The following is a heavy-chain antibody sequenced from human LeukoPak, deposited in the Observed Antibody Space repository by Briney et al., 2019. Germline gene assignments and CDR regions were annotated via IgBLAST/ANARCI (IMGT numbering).Heavy chain of an antibody. CDR2: ISSSSSYI. CDR1: GFTFSSYS. CDR3: RPKDSTYAGGD. V-gene: IGHV3-21*01. J-gene: IGHJ4*02. D-gene: IGHD2-8*02. Sequence: GGSLRLSCAASGFTFSSYSMNWVRQAPGKGLKWVSSISSSSSYIYYADSVKGRFTISRDNAKNSLYLQMNSLRAEDTAVYYCRPKDSTYAGGDWGQGTLVTVSS.